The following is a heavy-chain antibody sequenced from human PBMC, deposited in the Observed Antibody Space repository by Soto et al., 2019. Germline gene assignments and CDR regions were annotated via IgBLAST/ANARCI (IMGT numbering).Heavy chain of an antibody. V-gene: IGHV4-30-4*01. CDR2: IYYSGST. J-gene: IGHJ5*02. CDR1: GGSIISGDYY. CDR3: ARTFYYDSSGSGRWFDP. D-gene: IGHD3-22*01. Sequence: SETQSLTSPVSGGSIISGDYYWSWVRQPPGKGLEWIAYIYYSGSTYYNPSLKSRLTISLDTSKNQFSLKLSSVTAADTAVYYCARTFYYDSSGSGRWFDPWGQGTLVTVSS.